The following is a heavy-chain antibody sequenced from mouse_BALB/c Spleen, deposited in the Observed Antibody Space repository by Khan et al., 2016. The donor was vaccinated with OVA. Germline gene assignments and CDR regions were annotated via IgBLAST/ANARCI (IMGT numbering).Heavy chain of an antibody. J-gene: IGHJ3*01. D-gene: IGHD4-1*01. CDR2: ISSGGDYT. V-gene: IGHV5-6*01. CDR1: GFTFSSYS. Sequence: EVELVESGGDLVKPGGSLKLSCAASGFTFSSYSMSWVRPTPDKRLEWVATISSGGDYTYYPDSVKGRFTISRDNAKNTLYLQMSSLKSEDTAMYYCASHLTGSFAYWGQGTLGTVSA. CDR3: ASHLTGSFAY.